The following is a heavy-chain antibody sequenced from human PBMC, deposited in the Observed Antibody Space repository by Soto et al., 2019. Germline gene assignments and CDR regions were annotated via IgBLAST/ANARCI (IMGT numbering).Heavy chain of an antibody. V-gene: IGHV2-26*01. CDR1: GFSLSNARMG. Sequence: GSGPTLVNPTETLTLTCTVSGFSLSNARMGVSWIRQPPGKALEWLAHIFSNDEKSYSTSLKSRFTISKDTSKSQVVLTMTNLDPVDTATYYCARINDILTGFDYWGQGTLVTVSS. D-gene: IGHD3-9*01. CDR3: ARINDILTGFDY. J-gene: IGHJ4*02. CDR2: IFSNDEK.